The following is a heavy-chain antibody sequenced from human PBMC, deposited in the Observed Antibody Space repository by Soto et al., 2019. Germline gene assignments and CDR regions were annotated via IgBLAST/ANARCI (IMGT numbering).Heavy chain of an antibody. CDR1: GFTVSSNY. CDR2: IYSGGST. Sequence: ASGFTVSSNYMSWVRQAPGKGLEWVSIIYSGGSTYYADSVKGRFTISRDNSKNTLYLQMNSLRAEDTAVYYCARESIVGATNTFDYWGQGTLVTVSS. V-gene: IGHV3-66*01. D-gene: IGHD1-26*01. J-gene: IGHJ4*02. CDR3: ARESIVGATNTFDY.